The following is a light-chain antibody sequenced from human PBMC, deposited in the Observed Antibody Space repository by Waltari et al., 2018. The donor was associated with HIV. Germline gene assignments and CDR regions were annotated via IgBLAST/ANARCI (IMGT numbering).Light chain of an antibody. J-gene: IGKJ5*01. CDR3: QQYHSYSLT. Sequence: DIQMTQSPSTLSASVGDRVTITCRSSQSISTWFVWYQQQPGRAPKLLIYKTSSLHSGVPSRFSGSGSGTEFSLTISSLQPDDFTTYYCQQYHSYSLTFGQGTRLEMK. CDR2: KTS. CDR1: QSISTW. V-gene: IGKV1-5*03.